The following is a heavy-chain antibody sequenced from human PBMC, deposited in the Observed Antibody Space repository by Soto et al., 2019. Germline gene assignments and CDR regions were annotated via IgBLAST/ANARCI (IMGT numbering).Heavy chain of an antibody. D-gene: IGHD6-6*01. CDR3: SRFAARPPFEY. Sequence: SETLSLTCIVSGGSINSSYYWGWIRQPPGKAPEWIGSIYYSVTTYYNPSLKSRVTISVDSSRNQFSLKMTSVTAPDTAAYYCSRFAARPPFEYWGQGLLVTVSS. J-gene: IGHJ4*02. CDR2: IYYSVTT. CDR1: GGSINSSYY. V-gene: IGHV4-39*01.